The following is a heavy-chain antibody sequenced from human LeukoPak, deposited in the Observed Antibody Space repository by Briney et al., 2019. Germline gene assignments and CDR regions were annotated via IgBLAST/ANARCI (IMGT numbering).Heavy chain of an antibody. J-gene: IGHJ4*02. Sequence: PGGSLRLSCAASGFTFSNYGIHWVRQAPGKGLEWVSTISSSGGSTYYADSVKGRFTISRDNSKNTLYLQMNSLRAEDTAVYYCARRYCTSTSCSYFDYWGQGTLVTVSS. CDR3: ARRYCTSTSCSYFDY. D-gene: IGHD2-2*01. V-gene: IGHV3-23*01. CDR2: ISSSGGST. CDR1: GFTFSNYG.